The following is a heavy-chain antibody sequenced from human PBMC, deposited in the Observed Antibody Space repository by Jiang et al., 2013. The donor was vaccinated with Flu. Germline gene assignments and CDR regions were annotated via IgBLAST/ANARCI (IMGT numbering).Heavy chain of an antibody. V-gene: IGHV4-39*01. CDR2: IYYSGST. CDR3: ASTREFTIFGVVTVYGDFDY. J-gene: IGHJ4*02. CDR1: GGSISSSSYY. D-gene: IGHD3-3*01. Sequence: VLLKPSETLSLTCTVSGGSISSSSYYWGWIRQPPGKGLEWIGSIYYSGSTYYNPSLKSRVTISVDTSKNQFSLKLSSVTAADTAVYYCASTREFTIFGVVTVYGDFDYWGQGTLVTVSS.